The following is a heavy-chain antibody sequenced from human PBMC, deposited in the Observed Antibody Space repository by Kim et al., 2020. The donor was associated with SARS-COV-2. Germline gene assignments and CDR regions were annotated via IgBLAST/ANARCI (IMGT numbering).Heavy chain of an antibody. CDR1: GYTFTSYG. D-gene: IGHD6-19*01. J-gene: IGHJ6*02. Sequence: ASVKVSCKASGYTFTSYGISWVRQAPGQGLEWMGWISAYNGNTNYAQKLQGRVTMTTDTSTSTAYMELRSLRSDDTAVYYCARVGTDGSGWDYYYYYYGMDVWGQGTTVTVSS. V-gene: IGHV1-18*01. CDR3: ARVGTDGSGWDYYYYYYGMDV. CDR2: ISAYNGNT.